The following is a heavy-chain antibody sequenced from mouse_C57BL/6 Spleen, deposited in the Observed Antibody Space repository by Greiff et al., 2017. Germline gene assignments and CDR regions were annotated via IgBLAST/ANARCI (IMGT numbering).Heavy chain of an antibody. CDR1: GFTFSDYY. Sequence: EVQLVESEGGLVQPGSSMKLSCTASGFTFSDYYMAWVRQVPEKGLEWVANINYDGSSTYYLDSLKSRFIISRDNAKNILYLQMSSLKSEDTATYYCARDTHSNYFDYWGQGTTLTVSS. V-gene: IGHV5-16*01. CDR2: INYDGSST. CDR3: ARDTHSNYFDY. J-gene: IGHJ2*01. D-gene: IGHD2-5*01.